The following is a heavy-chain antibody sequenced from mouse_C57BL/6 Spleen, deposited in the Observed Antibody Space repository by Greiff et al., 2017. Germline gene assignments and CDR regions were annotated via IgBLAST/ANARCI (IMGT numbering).Heavy chain of an antibody. V-gene: IGHV5-4*01. Sequence: EVQVVESGGGLVKPGGSLKLSCAASGFTFSSYAMSWVRQTPEKRLEWVATISDGGSYTYYPDNVKGRFTISRDNAKNNLYLQMSHLKSEDTAMYYCARDQLITTVVATTPYFDVWGTGTTVTVSS. D-gene: IGHD1-1*01. J-gene: IGHJ1*03. CDR1: GFTFSSYA. CDR3: ARDQLITTVVATTPYFDV. CDR2: ISDGGSYT.